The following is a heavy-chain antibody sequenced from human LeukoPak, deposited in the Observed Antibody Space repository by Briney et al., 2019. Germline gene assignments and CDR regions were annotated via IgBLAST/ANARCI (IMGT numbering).Heavy chain of an antibody. V-gene: IGHV4-61*02. D-gene: IGHD3-10*01. CDR2: IYISGSS. CDR3: ARSSYGSSGSYEYFQY. CDR1: GGSISSGSYY. J-gene: IGHJ1*01. Sequence: SETLSLTCTVSGGSISSGSYYWSWVRQPAGKGLEWIGRIYISGSSNYNPSLKGRVTISVDTSKNQFSLKLSSVTAADTAVYYCARSSYGSSGSYEYFQYWGQGTLVTVSS.